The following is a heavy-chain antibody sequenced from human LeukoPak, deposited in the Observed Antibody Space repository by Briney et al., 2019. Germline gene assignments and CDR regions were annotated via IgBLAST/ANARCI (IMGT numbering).Heavy chain of an antibody. Sequence: PGGSLRLSCAASGFTFSDYYMSWIRQAPGKGLEWVSYISSSGSTIYYADSVKGRFTIFRDNAKNSLYPLMNILGAEDTAEYYSARSSNWFDPWGKGTLVNVSS. CDR1: GFTFSDYY. V-gene: IGHV3-11*04. J-gene: IGHJ5*02. CDR2: ISSSGSTI. CDR3: ARSSNWFDP.